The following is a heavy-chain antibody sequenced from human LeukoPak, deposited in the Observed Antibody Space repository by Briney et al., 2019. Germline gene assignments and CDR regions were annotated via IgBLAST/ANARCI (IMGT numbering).Heavy chain of an antibody. Sequence: GGSLRLSCAASGFTFSTYAMGWVRQAPGKGLGWVASIGPTGSDRYHADSIKGRFTISRDNANNFLYLQMNSLRAEDTAVYYCATETNGRHYDYWGQGTLLTVSS. CDR1: GFTFSTYA. CDR3: ATETNGRHYDY. CDR2: IGPTGSDR. J-gene: IGHJ4*02. D-gene: IGHD1-14*01. V-gene: IGHV3-21*06.